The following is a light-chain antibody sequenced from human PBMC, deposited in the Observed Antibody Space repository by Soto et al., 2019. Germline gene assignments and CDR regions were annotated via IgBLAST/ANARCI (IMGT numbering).Light chain of an antibody. CDR2: GAS. CDR3: QQYGTSPLT. Sequence: EIVLTQSPGTLSLYPGERATLSCRASQSVSSSYLAWYQQKPGQAPRLLIYGASSRATGIPDRFSGSGSGTDFTLTISRLEPEDFAVYYCQQYGTSPLTFGGGTKVAIK. V-gene: IGKV3-20*01. J-gene: IGKJ4*01. CDR1: QSVSSSY.